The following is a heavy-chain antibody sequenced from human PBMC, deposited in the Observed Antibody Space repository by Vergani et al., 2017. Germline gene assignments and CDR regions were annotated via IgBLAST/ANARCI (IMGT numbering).Heavy chain of an antibody. D-gene: IGHD4-23*01. Sequence: QVQLQQWGAGLLKPSETLSLTCAVYGGSFSGYYWSWIRQPPGKGLEWIGEINHSGSTNYNPSLKSRVTISVDTSKNQFSLKLSSVTAADTAVYYCACYYGGPKGWFDPWGQGTLVTVSS. V-gene: IGHV4-34*01. CDR2: INHSGST. CDR3: ACYYGGPKGWFDP. J-gene: IGHJ5*02. CDR1: GGSFSGYY.